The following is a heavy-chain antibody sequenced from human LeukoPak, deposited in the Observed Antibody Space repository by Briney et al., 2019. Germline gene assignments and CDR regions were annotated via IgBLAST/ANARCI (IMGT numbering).Heavy chain of an antibody. V-gene: IGHV4-61*10. J-gene: IGHJ4*02. CDR3: ARVDLRYFDWLSTYYFDY. CDR2: IYYSGST. D-gene: IGHD3-9*01. CDR1: GGSISSGSYY. Sequence: SQTLSLTCTVSGGSISSGSYYWSWIRQPAGKGLEWIGYIYYSGSTNYNPSLKSRVTISVDTSKNQFSLKLSSVTAADTAVYYCARVDLRYFDWLSTYYFDYWGQGTLVTVSS.